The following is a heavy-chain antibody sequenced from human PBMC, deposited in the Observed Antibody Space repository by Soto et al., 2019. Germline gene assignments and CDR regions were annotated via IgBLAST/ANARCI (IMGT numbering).Heavy chain of an antibody. Sequence: PGGSLRLSCAASGFTFSGYGMHWVRQAPGKGLEWVAVISYDGSNKYYADSVKGRFTISRDNSKNTLYLQMNSLRAEDTAVYYCAKDXNLGYCSSTSCPNWFDPWGQGTLVTVSS. CDR2: ISYDGSNK. CDR3: AKDXNLGYCSSTSCPNWFDP. V-gene: IGHV3-30*18. CDR1: GFTFSGYG. J-gene: IGHJ5*02. D-gene: IGHD2-2*01.